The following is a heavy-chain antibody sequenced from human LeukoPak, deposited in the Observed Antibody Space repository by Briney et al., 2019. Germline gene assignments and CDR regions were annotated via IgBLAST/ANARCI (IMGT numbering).Heavy chain of an antibody. J-gene: IGHJ5*02. CDR1: GFTFSSYA. CDR2: ISGSGGST. D-gene: IGHD6-19*01. CDR3: APSSSGWRNWFDP. V-gene: IGHV3-23*01. Sequence: GGSLRLSCAASGFTFSSYAMSWVRQAPGKGLEWVSAISGSGGSTYYADSVKGRFTISRDNPKNTLYLQMNSLRAEDTAVYYCAPSSSGWRNWFDPWGQGTLVTVSS.